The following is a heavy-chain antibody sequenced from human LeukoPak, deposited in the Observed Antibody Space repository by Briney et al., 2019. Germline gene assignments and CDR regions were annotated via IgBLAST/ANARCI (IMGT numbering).Heavy chain of an antibody. CDR2: MNPNSGNT. V-gene: IGHV1-8*01. D-gene: IGHD2-15*01. Sequence: ASVKVPCKASGYTFTSYDINWVRQATGQGLEWMGWMNPNSGNTGYAQKFQGRVTMTRNTSISTAYMELSSLRSEDTAVYYCARHEVLPTPYYYYGMDVWGQGTTVTVSS. CDR1: GYTFTSYD. J-gene: IGHJ6*02. CDR3: ARHEVLPTPYYYYGMDV.